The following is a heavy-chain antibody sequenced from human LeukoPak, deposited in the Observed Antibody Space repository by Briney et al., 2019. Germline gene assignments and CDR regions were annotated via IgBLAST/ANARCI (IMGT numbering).Heavy chain of an antibody. CDR2: ISAYNGNT. J-gene: IGHJ6*02. CDR1: GYTFTSYG. D-gene: IGHD1-26*01. CDR3: ARVLVPTYYYYGMDV. Sequence: ASVEVSCKASGYTFTSYGISWVRQAPGQGLEWMGWISAYNGNTNYAQKLQGRVTMTTDTSTSTAYMELRSLRSDDTAVYYCARVLVPTYYYYGMDVWGQGTTVTVSS. V-gene: IGHV1-18*01.